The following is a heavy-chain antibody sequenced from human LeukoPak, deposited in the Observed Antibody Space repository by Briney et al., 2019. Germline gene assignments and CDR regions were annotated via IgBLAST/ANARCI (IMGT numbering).Heavy chain of an antibody. CDR2: MNPNSGNT. V-gene: IGHV1-8*01. D-gene: IGHD5-12*01. J-gene: IGHJ5*02. CDR1: GYTFTSYD. CDR3: ARSPGYGGYVNWFDP. Sequence: ASVKVSCKASGYTFTSYDINWGRQATGQGLEWMGWMNPNSGNTGYAQKFQGRVTMTRNASISTAYMELSSLRSEDTAVYYCARSPGYGGYVNWFDPWGQGTLVTVSS.